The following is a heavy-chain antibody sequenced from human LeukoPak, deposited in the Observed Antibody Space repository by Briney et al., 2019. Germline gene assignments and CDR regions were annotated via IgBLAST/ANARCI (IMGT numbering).Heavy chain of an antibody. J-gene: IGHJ4*02. D-gene: IGHD3-22*01. CDR3: ARLLGYYYDSSGFPFDY. Sequence: GAPVKVSCKASGYTFTSYGISWVRQAPGQGLEWMGWISAYNGNTNYAQKLQGRVTMTTDTSTSTAYMELRSLRSDDTAVYYCARLLGYYYDSSGFPFDYWGQGTLVTVSS. CDR2: ISAYNGNT. CDR1: GYTFTSYG. V-gene: IGHV1-18*01.